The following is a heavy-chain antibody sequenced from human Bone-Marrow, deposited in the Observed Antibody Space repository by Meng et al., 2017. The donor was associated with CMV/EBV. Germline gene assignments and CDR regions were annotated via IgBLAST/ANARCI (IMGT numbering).Heavy chain of an antibody. Sequence: GESLKISCAASGFTFSDYYMNWVRQAPGKGLEWVSSISSSSTIYYADSVKGRFTISRDNAKNSLYLQMNSLRAEDTAVYYCARKGVAGAFDIWGQGPMVTVSS. D-gene: IGHD2-15*01. J-gene: IGHJ3*02. CDR2: ISSSSTI. CDR3: ARKGVAGAFDI. CDR1: GFTFSDYY. V-gene: IGHV3-69-1*01.